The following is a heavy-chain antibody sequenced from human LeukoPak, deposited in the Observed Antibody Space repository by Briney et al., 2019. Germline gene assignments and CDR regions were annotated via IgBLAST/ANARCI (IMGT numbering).Heavy chain of an antibody. CDR3: AKDVDYYGSGSSSNWFDP. CDR1: GFTFSSYA. V-gene: IGHV3-23*01. J-gene: IGHJ5*02. Sequence: PGGSLRLSCAASGFTFSSYAMSWVRQAPGKGLEWVSAISGGGGSTYYADSVKGRFTISRDNSKNTLYLQMNSLRAEDTAVYYCAKDVDYYGSGSSSNWFDPWGQGTLVTVSS. CDR2: ISGGGGST. D-gene: IGHD3-10*01.